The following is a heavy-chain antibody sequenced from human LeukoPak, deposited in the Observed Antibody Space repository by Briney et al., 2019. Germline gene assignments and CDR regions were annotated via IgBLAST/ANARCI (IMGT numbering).Heavy chain of an antibody. D-gene: IGHD2-2*01. Sequence: GSLRLSCAASGFTFSNAWMSWIRQPPGKGLEWIGEINHSGSTNYNPSLKSRVTISVDTSKNQFSLKLSSVTAADTAVYYCARGQRSRGPAAISYFDYWGQGTLVTVSS. CDR3: ARGQRSRGPAAISYFDY. CDR2: INHSGST. V-gene: IGHV4-34*01. CDR1: GFTFSNAW. J-gene: IGHJ4*02.